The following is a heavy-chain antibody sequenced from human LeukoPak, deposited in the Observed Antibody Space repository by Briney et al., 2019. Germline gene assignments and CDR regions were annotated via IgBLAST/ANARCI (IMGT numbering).Heavy chain of an antibody. CDR1: GFTFSSYG. J-gene: IGHJ4*02. V-gene: IGHV3-30*02. CDR3: AKDRGRAVAGSEFDY. Sequence: GGSLRLSCAASGFTFSSYGMHWVRQAPGKGLEWVAFIRYDGSNKYYADSVKGRFTISRDNSKNTLYLEMNSLRAEDTALYYCAKDRGRAVAGSEFDYWGQETLVTVSS. CDR2: IRYDGSNK. D-gene: IGHD6-19*01.